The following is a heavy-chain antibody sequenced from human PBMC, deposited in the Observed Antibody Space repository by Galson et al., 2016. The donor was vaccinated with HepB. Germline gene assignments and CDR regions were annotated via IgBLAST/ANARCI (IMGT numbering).Heavy chain of an antibody. CDR1: GFTFSSYA. Sequence: SLRLSCAASGFTFSSYAMNWVRQAPGKGLQWVSGISGGGVSTHYADSVKGRFTISRDNSKNTLYLQMNSLRAEDTAVYDCAKGRYCGGDCYSSDYWGQGTLVTVSS. CDR3: AKGRYCGGDCYSSDY. J-gene: IGHJ4*02. V-gene: IGHV3-23*01. CDR2: ISGGGVST. D-gene: IGHD2-21*02.